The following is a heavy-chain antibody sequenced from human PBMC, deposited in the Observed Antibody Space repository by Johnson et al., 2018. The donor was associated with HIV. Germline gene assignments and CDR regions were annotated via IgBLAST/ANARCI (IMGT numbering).Heavy chain of an antibody. Sequence: VQLVESGGGVVRPGESLRLSCAASGFTFDDYGMSWVRQAPGKGLQWVSGINWNGGSIGYEDSVKGRFTISRDNAENFLYLQMNSLRAEDTAVYYCARGLGYVFYGGNSNAFHVWGQGTMVTVSS. J-gene: IGHJ3*01. CDR2: INWNGGSI. V-gene: IGHV3-20*04. D-gene: IGHD4-23*01. CDR3: ARGLGYVFYGGNSNAFHV. CDR1: GFTFDDYG.